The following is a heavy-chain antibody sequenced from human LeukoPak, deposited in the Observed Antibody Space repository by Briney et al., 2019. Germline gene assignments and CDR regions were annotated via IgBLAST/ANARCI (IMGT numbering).Heavy chain of an antibody. Sequence: PGGSLRLSCAASGFTFSSYSMNWVRQAPGKGLEWVSSISSSSSYIYYADSVKGRFTISRDNAKNSLYLQMNSLRAEDTAVYYCARDNFQEPGYFDYWGQGTLVTVSS. D-gene: IGHD1-14*01. V-gene: IGHV3-21*01. CDR1: GFTFSSYS. J-gene: IGHJ4*02. CDR2: ISSSSSYI. CDR3: ARDNFQEPGYFDY.